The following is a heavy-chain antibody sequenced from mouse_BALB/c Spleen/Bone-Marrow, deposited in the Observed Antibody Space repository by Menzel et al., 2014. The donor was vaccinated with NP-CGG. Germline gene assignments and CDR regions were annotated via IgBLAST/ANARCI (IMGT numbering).Heavy chain of an antibody. D-gene: IGHD2-4*01. J-gene: IGHJ3*01. Sequence: VKLQESGPGLVSPSQRLSITCTVSGFSLTDCGVSWIRQPPGKGLEWLGVMWGGGSTYYNSALKSRLSISKDNSKSQVFLKMNSLQTDDTAMYYCARIYFDFDGFAYWGQGTLVTVSA. CDR3: ARIYFDFDGFAY. CDR1: GFSLTDCG. V-gene: IGHV2-6-5*01. CDR2: MWGGGST.